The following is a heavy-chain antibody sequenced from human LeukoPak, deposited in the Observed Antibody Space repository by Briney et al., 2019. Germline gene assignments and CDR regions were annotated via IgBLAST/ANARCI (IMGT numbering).Heavy chain of an antibody. Sequence: GGSLRLSCAASGFTFSGYEMNWVRQAPGKGLEWISYISSSAGTTYHADSVKGRSTISRDNAKNSLYLQMNSLKSEDTAVYYCARDTRNLFDLWGQGTLVTVSS. CDR1: GFTFSGYE. CDR2: ISSSAGTT. V-gene: IGHV3-48*03. CDR3: ARDTRNLFDL. J-gene: IGHJ4*02.